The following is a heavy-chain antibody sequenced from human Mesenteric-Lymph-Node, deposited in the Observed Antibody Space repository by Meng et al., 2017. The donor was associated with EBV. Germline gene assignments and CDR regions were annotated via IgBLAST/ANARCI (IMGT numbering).Heavy chain of an antibody. J-gene: IGHJ5*02. CDR2: IYHSGST. CDR1: GGSISNDGYS. D-gene: IGHD4-17*01. V-gene: IGHV4-30-2*01. Sequence: QRQLQESGSGLVKPSQTLSLTCAVSGGSISNDGYSWSWIRQPPGKGLEWIGYIYHSGSTYSNPSLKSRVTISVDRSKNQFSLKLNSVTAADTAVYYCARASVYGDYDNWFDPWGQGTLVTVSS. CDR3: ARASVYGDYDNWFDP.